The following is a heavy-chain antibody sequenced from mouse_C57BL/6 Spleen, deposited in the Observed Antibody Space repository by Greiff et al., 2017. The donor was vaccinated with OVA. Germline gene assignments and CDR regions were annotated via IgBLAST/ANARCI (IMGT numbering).Heavy chain of an antibody. CDR2: ISDGGSYT. CDR1: GFTFSSYA. J-gene: IGHJ1*03. D-gene: IGHD3-1*01. CDR3: ARDQGATYWYFDV. V-gene: IGHV5-4*01. Sequence: EVKLQESGGGLVKPGGSLKLSCAASGFTFSSYAMSWVRQTPEKRLEWVATISDGGSYTYYPDNVKGRFTISRDNAKNNLYLQMSHLKSEDTAMYDCARDQGATYWYFDVWGTGTTGTVSS.